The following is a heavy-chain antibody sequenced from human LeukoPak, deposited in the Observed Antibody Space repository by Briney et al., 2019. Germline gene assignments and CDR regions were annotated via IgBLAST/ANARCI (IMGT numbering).Heavy chain of an antibody. D-gene: IGHD6-19*01. CDR1: GGSFSGYY. CDR2: INHSGST. J-gene: IGHJ5*02. Sequence: PSETLSLTCAVYGGSFSGYYWSWIRQPPGKGLGWIGEINHSGSTNYNPSLKSRVTISVDTSKNQFSLKLSSVTATDTAVYYCARGQARLSWFDPWGQGTLVTVSS. CDR3: ARGQARLSWFDP. V-gene: IGHV4-34*01.